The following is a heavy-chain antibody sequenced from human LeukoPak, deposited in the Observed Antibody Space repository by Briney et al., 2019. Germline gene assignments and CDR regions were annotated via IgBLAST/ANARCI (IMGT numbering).Heavy chain of an antibody. CDR1: GYTFTGYY. J-gene: IGHJ3*02. V-gene: IGHV1-2*02. CDR2: INPNSGGT. D-gene: IGHD4-23*01. Sequence: ASVKVSCKASGYTFTGYYMHWVRQAPGQGLDWMGWINPNSGGTNYAQNFQGRVTMTRDTSISTVYMELSRLRSDDTAVYYCARFPTVVTELDAFDIWGQGTMVTVSS. CDR3: ARFPTVVTELDAFDI.